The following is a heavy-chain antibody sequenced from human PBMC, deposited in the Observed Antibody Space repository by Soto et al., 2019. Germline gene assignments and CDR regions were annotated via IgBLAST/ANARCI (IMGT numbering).Heavy chain of an antibody. Sequence: GASVKVSCKASRYTFISYDINWVRQATGQGLEWMGWMNPNSGNTNYAQKLQGRVTMTSDTSTSTAYMELRSLRSDDTAVYYCARDTYYYDSSGYPAKYYGMDVWGQGTTVTVSS. D-gene: IGHD3-22*01. CDR2: MNPNSGNT. CDR1: RYTFISYD. J-gene: IGHJ6*02. CDR3: ARDTYYYDSSGYPAKYYGMDV. V-gene: IGHV1-18*01.